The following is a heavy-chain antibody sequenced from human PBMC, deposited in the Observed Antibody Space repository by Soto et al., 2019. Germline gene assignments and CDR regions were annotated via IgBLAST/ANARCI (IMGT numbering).Heavy chain of an antibody. J-gene: IGHJ2*01. CDR2: IYFSGST. CDR1: GGSISSYY. V-gene: IGHV4-59*08. CDR3: ARFNWYFDL. Sequence: QVQLQESGPGLVKPSETLSLTCTVSGGSISSYYWSWIRQPPGKGLEWIGYIYFSGSTNYNPSLKSRVTISVDTSNNQFSRKLSSVTAADTAVYYCARFNWYFDLWGRGTLVTVSS.